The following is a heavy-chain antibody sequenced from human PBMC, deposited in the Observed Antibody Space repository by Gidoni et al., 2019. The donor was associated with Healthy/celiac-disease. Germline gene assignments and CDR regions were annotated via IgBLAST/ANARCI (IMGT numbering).Heavy chain of an antibody. D-gene: IGHD3-10*01. CDR1: GYTLPEFS. J-gene: IGHJ2*01. V-gene: IGHV1-24*01. CDR3: ATWRTMVRGANYWYFDL. CDR2: FDPEDGET. Sequence: QVQLVQSGAEVKKPGASVKVSCQVSGYTLPEFSMHWVRQAPGKGLEGMGGFDPEDGETSYAQKFQGRVTMTEDTSTDTAYMELSSLRSEDTAVYYCATWRTMVRGANYWYFDLWGRGTLVTVSS.